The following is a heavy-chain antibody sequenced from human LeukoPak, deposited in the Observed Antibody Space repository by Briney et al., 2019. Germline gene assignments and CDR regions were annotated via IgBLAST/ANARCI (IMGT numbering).Heavy chain of an antibody. CDR3: ARHMGSSWSFDY. CDR2: ISSSSSYI. J-gene: IGHJ4*02. Sequence: GGSLRLSCAASGFTFSSYSMNWVRQAPGKGLEWVSSISSSSSYIYYADSVEGRFTISRDNAKNSLYLQMNSLRAEDTAVYYCARHMGSSWSFDYWGQGTLVTVSS. D-gene: IGHD6-13*01. CDR1: GFTFSSYS. V-gene: IGHV3-21*04.